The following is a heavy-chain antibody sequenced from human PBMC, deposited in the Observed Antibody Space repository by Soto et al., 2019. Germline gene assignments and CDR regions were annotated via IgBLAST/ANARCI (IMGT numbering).Heavy chain of an antibody. Sequence: EVQLVESGGGLVQPGGSLRLSCAASGFTFSACWMSWVRQTPGQGLEWVANIKEDGSGKFYVDSVKGRFTISRDNAKNSLYLQMNSLRDEDTAVYYCARERHLGGGWGDIDSWGQGTLVTVSS. V-gene: IGHV3-7*03. CDR1: GFTFSACW. CDR2: IKEDGSGK. D-gene: IGHD2-15*01. CDR3: ARERHLGGGWGDIDS. J-gene: IGHJ4*02.